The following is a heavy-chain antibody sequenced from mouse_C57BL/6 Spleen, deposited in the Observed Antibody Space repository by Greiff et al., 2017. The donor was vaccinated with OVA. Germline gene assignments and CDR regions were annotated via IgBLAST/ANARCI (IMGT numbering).Heavy chain of an antibody. Sequence: DVHLVESGGGLVKPGGSLKLSCAASGFTFSSYAMSWVRQTPEKRLEWVATISDGGSYTYYPDNVKGRFTISRDNAKNNLYLQMSHLKSEDTAMYYCARDTGFAYWGQGTLVTVSA. CDR1: GFTFSSYA. CDR2: ISDGGSYT. V-gene: IGHV5-4*01. J-gene: IGHJ3*01. CDR3: ARDTGFAY.